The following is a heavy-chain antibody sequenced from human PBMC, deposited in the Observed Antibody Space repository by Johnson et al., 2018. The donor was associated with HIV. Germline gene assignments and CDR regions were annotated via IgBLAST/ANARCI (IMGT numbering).Heavy chain of an antibody. D-gene: IGHD4-11*01. V-gene: IGHV3-30-3*01. CDR2: ISYDGSNI. J-gene: IGHJ3*02. CDR3: ARSYSTSWNASDI. CDR1: GFTLSDSA. Sequence: QVQLVESGGGVVQPGRSLRLSCAASGFTLSDSALHWVRQAPGKGLEWVAVISYDGSNILYADSVKGRFTISRDNSKNTLYLQMNSLRAEDTAVYYCARSYSTSWNASDIWGQGTRVTVSS.